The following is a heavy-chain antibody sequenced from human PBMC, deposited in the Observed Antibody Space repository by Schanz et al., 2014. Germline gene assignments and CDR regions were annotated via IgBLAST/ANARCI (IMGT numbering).Heavy chain of an antibody. D-gene: IGHD3-16*01. CDR3: AKTGRHVWGISDVRFDF. Sequence: QVQLVESGGDLVKPGGSLRLSCAASGFTFNSYAMHWVRQAPGKGLEWVALISYDRSNKYYADSVKGRFTISRDISKTTHLLQINSLAAEDTAFYYSAKTGRHVWGISDVRFDFWGQGTLVTVSS. CDR2: ISYDRSNK. CDR1: GFTFNSYA. J-gene: IGHJ4*02. V-gene: IGHV3-30*04.